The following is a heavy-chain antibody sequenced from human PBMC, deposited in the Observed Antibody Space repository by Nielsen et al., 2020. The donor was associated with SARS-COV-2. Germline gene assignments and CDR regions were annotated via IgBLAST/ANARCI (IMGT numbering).Heavy chain of an antibody. CDR1: GYTFTSYG. V-gene: IGHV7-4-1*02. CDR2: INTNTGNP. Sequence: ASVKVSCKASGYTFTSYGISWVRQAPGQGLEWMGWINTNTGNPTYAQGFTGRFVFSLDTSVSTAYLQISSLKAEDTAVYYCARGFKWELHPPDYWGQGTLVTVSS. J-gene: IGHJ4*02. CDR3: ARGFKWELHPPDY. D-gene: IGHD1-26*01.